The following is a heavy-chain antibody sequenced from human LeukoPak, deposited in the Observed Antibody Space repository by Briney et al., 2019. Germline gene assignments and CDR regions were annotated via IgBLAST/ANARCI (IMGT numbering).Heavy chain of an antibody. J-gene: IGHJ2*01. CDR2: IYTSGST. D-gene: IGHD2-2*01. CDR3: ARSSVRFGSTSLHDTYWYFDL. CDR1: GGSISSYY. V-gene: IGHV4-4*07. Sequence: SETLSLTCTVSGGSISSYYWSWIRQPAGKGLEWIGRIYTSGSTNYNPSLKSRVTMSVDTSKNQFSLKLSSVTAADTAVYYCARSSVRFGSTSLHDTYWYFDLWGRGTLVTVSS.